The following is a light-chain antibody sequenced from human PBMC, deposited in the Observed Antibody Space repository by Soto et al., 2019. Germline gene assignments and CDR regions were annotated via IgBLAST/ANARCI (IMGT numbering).Light chain of an antibody. CDR1: SSNIGSNY. CDR2: RNN. CDR3: AAWDDSLSGVV. Sequence: QSALTQPPSASGTPGQRVTISCSGSSSNIGSNYVYWYQQLPGTAPKLLIYRNNQRPSVVPGRFSGSKSATSASLAISGLPSEDEADYYCAAWDDSLSGVVFGGGTKLTVL. J-gene: IGLJ2*01. V-gene: IGLV1-47*01.